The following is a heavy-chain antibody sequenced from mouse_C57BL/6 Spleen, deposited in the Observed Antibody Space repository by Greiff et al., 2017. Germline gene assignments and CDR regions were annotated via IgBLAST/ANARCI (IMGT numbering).Heavy chain of an antibody. J-gene: IGHJ1*03. D-gene: IGHD1-1*01. CDR2: IDPSDSYT. CDR1: GYTFTSYW. Sequence: QVQLKQSGAELVMPGASVKLSCKASGYTFTSYWMHWVKQRPGQGLEWIGEIDPSDSYTNYNQKFKGKSTLTVDKSSSTAYMQLSSLTSEDSAVYYCARKDGSSYWYCDVWGTGTTVTVSS. V-gene: IGHV1-69*01. CDR3: ARKDGSSYWYCDV.